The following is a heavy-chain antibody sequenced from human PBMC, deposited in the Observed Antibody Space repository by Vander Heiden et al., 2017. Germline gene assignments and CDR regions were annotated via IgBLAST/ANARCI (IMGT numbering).Heavy chain of an antibody. V-gene: IGHV3-9*01. CDR2: ISWNSGSI. J-gene: IGHJ4*02. Sequence: EVQLVESGGGLVQPGRSLRLSCAASGFTFDDDAMHWVRQAPGKGLEWVSGISWNSGSIGYADSVKGRFTISRDNAKNSLYLQMNSLRAEDTALYYCAKGTEMATMDYWGQGTLVTVSS. D-gene: IGHD5-12*01. CDR1: GFTFDDDA. CDR3: AKGTEMATMDY.